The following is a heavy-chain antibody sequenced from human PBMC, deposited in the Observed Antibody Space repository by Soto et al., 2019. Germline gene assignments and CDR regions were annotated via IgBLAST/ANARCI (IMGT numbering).Heavy chain of an antibody. V-gene: IGHV4-59*08. D-gene: IGHD3-3*01. CDR1: GGCISSYY. CDR3: ARRGPTIFGVVGSPFDP. J-gene: IGHJ5*02. CDR2: IYYSGST. Sequence: SETLSLTCTVSGGCISSYYWSWIRQPPGKGLEWIGYIYYSGSTNYNPSLKSRVTISVDTSKNQFSLKLSSVTAADTAVYYCARRGPTIFGVVGSPFDPWGQGTLVTVSS.